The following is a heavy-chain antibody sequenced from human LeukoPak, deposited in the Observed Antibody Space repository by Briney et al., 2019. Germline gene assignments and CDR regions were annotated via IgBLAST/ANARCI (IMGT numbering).Heavy chain of an antibody. CDR1: GVTNS. J-gene: IGHJ6*03. D-gene: IGHD1-26*01. CDR2: ISASGGGT. V-gene: IGHV3-23*01. Sequence: GGSLRLSCAMSGVTNSMSWVRQAPGKGLEWVSSISASGGGTHYTGSVKGRFTISRDNSKKTIYLQMNSLRVDDTAKYFCAAWDPNFYYMDVWGKGTTVNVSS. CDR3: AAWDPNFYYMDV.